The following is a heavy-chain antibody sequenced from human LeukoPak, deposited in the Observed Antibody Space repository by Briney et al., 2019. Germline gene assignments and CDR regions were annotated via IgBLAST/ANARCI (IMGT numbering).Heavy chain of an antibody. V-gene: IGHV1-8*03. CDR2: MNPNSGNT. Sequence: GASVKVSRKASGYTFTSYDINWVRQATGQGLEWMGWMNPNSGNTGYAQKFQGRVTITRNTSISTAYMELSSLRSEDTAVYYCARDPRRDSSGYYSSNFDYWGQGTLVTVSS. D-gene: IGHD3-22*01. CDR3: ARDPRRDSSGYYSSNFDY. J-gene: IGHJ4*02. CDR1: GYTFTSYD.